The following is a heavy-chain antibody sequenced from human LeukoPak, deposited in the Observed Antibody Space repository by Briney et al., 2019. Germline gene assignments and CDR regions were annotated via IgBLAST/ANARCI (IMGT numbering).Heavy chain of an antibody. V-gene: IGHV3-74*01. CDR2: IKSDGTYS. CDR1: GFTFSSHW. J-gene: IGHJ4*02. Sequence: GGSLRLSCAASGFTFSSHWMHWVRQAPGKGLVCVSRIKSDGTYSDYGDSVRGRFTISRDNAKDTLYLQMNSLRVEDTAVYYCARGGVAAAVTNNDYWGQGTLVTVSS. D-gene: IGHD6-13*01. CDR3: ARGGVAAAVTNNDY.